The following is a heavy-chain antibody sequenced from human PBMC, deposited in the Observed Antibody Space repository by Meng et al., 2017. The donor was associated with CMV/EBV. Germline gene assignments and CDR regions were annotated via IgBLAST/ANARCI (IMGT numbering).Heavy chain of an antibody. D-gene: IGHD3-3*01. J-gene: IGHJ6*02. V-gene: IGHV4-39*07. Sequence: SETLSLTCTVSGGSFSSSSYYWGWIRQPPGKGLEWIGSIYYSGSTYYNPSLKSRVTISVDTSKNQFSLKLSSVTAADTAVYYCARDGAYDFWSGYYYYYYGMDVWGQGTTVTVSS. CDR1: GGSFSSSSYY. CDR2: IYYSGST. CDR3: ARDGAYDFWSGYYYYYYGMDV.